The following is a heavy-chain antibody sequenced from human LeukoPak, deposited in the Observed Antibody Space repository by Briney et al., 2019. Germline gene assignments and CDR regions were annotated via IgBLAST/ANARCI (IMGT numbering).Heavy chain of an antibody. J-gene: IGHJ4*02. Sequence: EASVKVSCKASGYTFTSYGISWLRQAPGQGLEWMGWISPYSGNTNYAQKLQGRVTMTTDTSTSTAYMELRSLRSDDTAVYYCARDGTWGRYYYDSTGYDYYFDYWGQGTLVTVSS. CDR2: ISPYSGNT. CDR1: GYTFTSYG. D-gene: IGHD3-22*01. V-gene: IGHV1-18*01. CDR3: ARDGTWGRYYYDSTGYDYYFDY.